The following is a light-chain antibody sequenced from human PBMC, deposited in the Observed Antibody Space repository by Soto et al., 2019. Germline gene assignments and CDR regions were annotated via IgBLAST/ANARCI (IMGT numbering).Light chain of an antibody. CDR1: SGYSNYK. J-gene: IGLJ2*01. CDR2: VGIGGIVG. CDR3: GADHGSGSNFVVV. V-gene: IGLV9-49*01. Sequence: QSALTQPPSASASLGASVTLNCTLSSGYSNYKVDWYQQRPGKGPRFVMRVGIGGIVGSKGDGIPDRFSVLGSGLNRYLTIKNIQEEDESDCHCGADHGSGSNFVVVFGGGTKLTVL.